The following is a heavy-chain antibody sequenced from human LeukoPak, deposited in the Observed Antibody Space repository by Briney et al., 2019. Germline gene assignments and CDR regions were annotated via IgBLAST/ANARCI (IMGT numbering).Heavy chain of an antibody. J-gene: IGHJ3*02. CDR2: ISAYNGNT. CDR3: ARRTVTTADDAFDI. Sequence: ASVKVSCKASGYTFTGYYMHWVRQAPGQGLEWMGWISAYNGNTNYAQELQGRVTMTTDTSTSTAYMELRSLRSDDTAVYYCARRTVTTADDAFDIWGQGTMVTVSS. V-gene: IGHV1-18*04. CDR1: GYTFTGYY. D-gene: IGHD4-17*01.